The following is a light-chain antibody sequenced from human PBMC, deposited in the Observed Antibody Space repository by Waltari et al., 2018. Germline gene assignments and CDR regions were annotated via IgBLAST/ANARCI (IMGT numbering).Light chain of an antibody. CDR3: QQHGTLPAT. J-gene: IGKJ1*01. CDR1: LSVGSSS. Sequence: EIVLTQSPGTASLSLGERVTLSCRASLSVGSSSLAWYQQNPGQAPRLVIYRASRRATGIPDRFSGSGSGTDFSLTISRLEPEDFAVYYCQQHGTLPATFGQGTKVEIK. CDR2: RAS. V-gene: IGKV3-20*01.